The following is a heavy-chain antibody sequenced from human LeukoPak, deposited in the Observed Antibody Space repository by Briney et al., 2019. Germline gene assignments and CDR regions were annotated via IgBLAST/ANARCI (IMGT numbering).Heavy chain of an antibody. V-gene: IGHV3-48*04. CDR1: GFTFSSYS. D-gene: IGHD3-22*01. CDR3: ARAGHSSGYNWFDP. J-gene: IGHJ5*02. CDR2: ISSSGSTI. Sequence: GGSLRLSCAASGFTFSSYSMNWVRQAPGKGLEWVSYISSSGSTIYYADSVKGRFTISRDNAKNSLYLQMNSLRAEDTAVYYCARAGHSSGYNWFDPWGQGTLVTVSS.